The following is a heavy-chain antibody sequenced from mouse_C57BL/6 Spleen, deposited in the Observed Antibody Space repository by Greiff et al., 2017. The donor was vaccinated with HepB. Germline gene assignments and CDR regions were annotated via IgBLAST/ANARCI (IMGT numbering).Heavy chain of an antibody. CDR3: ARALITTVVAKGYFDV. J-gene: IGHJ1*03. CDR2: IDPSDSYT. D-gene: IGHD1-1*01. Sequence: VQLQQSGAELVKPGASVKLSCKASGYTFTSYWMQWVKQRPGQGLEWIGEIDPSDSYTNYNQKFKGKATLTVDTSSSTAYMQLSSLTSEDSAVYYCARALITTVVAKGYFDVWGTGTTVTVSS. V-gene: IGHV1-50*01. CDR1: GYTFTSYW.